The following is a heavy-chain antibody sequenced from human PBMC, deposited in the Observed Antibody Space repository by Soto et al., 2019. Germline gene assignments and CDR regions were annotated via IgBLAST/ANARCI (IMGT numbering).Heavy chain of an antibody. CDR2: IYDNGNT. CDR3: ARISLYSYKWIDP. D-gene: IGHD2-8*01. V-gene: IGHV4-59*01. CDR1: GASMSIYY. J-gene: IGHJ5*02. Sequence: PSETLSLTCTVSGASMSIYYWTWIRQPPGKGLEWIGYIYDNGNTDYNPSLKSRVAISFDTSKNQFSLNLGSVTAADTAIYYCARISLYSYKWIDPWGQGTLVTGSS.